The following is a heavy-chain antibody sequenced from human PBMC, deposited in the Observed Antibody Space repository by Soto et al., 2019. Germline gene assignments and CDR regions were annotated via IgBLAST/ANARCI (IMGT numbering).Heavy chain of an antibody. D-gene: IGHD3-16*01. CDR1: GFSLSTSGVG. J-gene: IGHJ4*02. V-gene: IGHV2-5*02. CDR3: AHTLGQSIFVY. CDR2: IYWDDDK. Sequence: QITLKESGPTLVKPTQTLTLTCTFSGFSLSTSGVGVGWIRQPPGKALEWLALIYWDDDKRYSPSLQSRLTLTKDTSKNQVVPTMTTMDPVDTATYYCAHTLGQSIFVYWGQGTLVTVSS.